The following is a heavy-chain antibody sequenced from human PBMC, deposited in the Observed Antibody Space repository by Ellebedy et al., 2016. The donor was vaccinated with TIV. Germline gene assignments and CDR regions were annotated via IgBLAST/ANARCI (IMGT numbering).Heavy chain of an antibody. CDR1: GFTFSDYY. J-gene: IGHJ4*02. CDR3: TTDIPYGSGSYYY. V-gene: IGHV3-15*01. CDR2: IKSKTDGGTT. Sequence: GGSLRLXCAASGFTFSDYYMSWIRQAPGKGLEWVGRIKSKTDGGTTDYAAPVKGRFTISRDDSKNTLYLQMNSLKTEDTAVYYCTTDIPYGSGSYYYWGQGTLVTVSS. D-gene: IGHD3-10*01.